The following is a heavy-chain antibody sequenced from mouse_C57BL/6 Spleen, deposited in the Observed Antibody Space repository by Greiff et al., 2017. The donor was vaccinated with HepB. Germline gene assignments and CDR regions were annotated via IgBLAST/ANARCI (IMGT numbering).Heavy chain of an antibody. V-gene: IGHV1-54*01. CDR3: ARDGSSYDWYFDV. D-gene: IGHD1-1*01. Sequence: QVQLQQSGAELVRPGTSVKVSCKASGYAFTNYLIEWVKQRPGQGLEWIGVINPGSGGTNYNEKFKGKATLTADKSSSTAYMQLSSLTSEDSAVYVCARDGSSYDWYFDVWGTGTTVTVSS. J-gene: IGHJ1*03. CDR2: INPGSGGT. CDR1: GYAFTNYL.